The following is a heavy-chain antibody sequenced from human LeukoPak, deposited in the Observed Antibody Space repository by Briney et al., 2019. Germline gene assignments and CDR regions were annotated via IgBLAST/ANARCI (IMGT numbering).Heavy chain of an antibody. CDR2: ISGSGGST. V-gene: IGHV3-23*01. Sequence: GGSLRLSCAASGFTFSSYAMSWVRQAPGKGLEWVSAISGSGGSTYYADSVKGRFTISRDNSKNTLYLQMNSLRAEDTAVYYCAKDLDRIPYNTYYDILTGYHSDYWGQGTLVTVSS. CDR3: AKDLDRIPYNTYYDILTGYHSDY. D-gene: IGHD3-9*01. CDR1: GFTFSSYA. J-gene: IGHJ4*02.